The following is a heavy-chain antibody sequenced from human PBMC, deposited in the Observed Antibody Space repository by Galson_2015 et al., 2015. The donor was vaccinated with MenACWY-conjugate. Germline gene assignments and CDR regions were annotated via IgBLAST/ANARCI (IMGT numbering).Heavy chain of an antibody. D-gene: IGHD5-18*01. CDR3: ARGTYSYAYDYFDY. Sequence: SLRLSCAASEFIFSNYWMTWGRQAPGKGLEWVANIKQDGSEKYYVDSVKGRFTISRDNAKNSLYLQMNSLRAEDTAVYYCARGTYSYAYDYFDYWGQGTLVTVSS. J-gene: IGHJ4*02. V-gene: IGHV3-7*03. CDR1: EFIFSNYW. CDR2: IKQDGSEK.